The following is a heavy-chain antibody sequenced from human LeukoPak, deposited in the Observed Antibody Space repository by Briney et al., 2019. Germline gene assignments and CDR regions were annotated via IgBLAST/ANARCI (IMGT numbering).Heavy chain of an antibody. CDR1: GGSISSSSYY. CDR2: IYYSGST. V-gene: IGHV4-39*07. D-gene: IGHD3-10*02. Sequence: PSETLSLTCTVSGGSISSSSYYWGWIRQPPGKGLEWIGSIYYSGSTYYNPSLKSRVTISVDTSKNQFSLKLSSVTAADTAVYYCARGLPYYYVSYWGQGTLVTVSS. CDR3: ARGLPYYYVSY. J-gene: IGHJ4*02.